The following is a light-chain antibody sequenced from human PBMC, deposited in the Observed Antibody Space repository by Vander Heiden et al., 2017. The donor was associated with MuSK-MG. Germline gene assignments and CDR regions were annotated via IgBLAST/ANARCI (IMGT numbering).Light chain of an antibody. Sequence: QSDLTQPASVSGSPGQSITISCTGTSSDVGGYNYVSWYQQHPVKAPKLMIYDVSNRPSGVSNRFSGSKSGNTASLTISGLQAEDEADYYCSSYTSSNTLVFGGGTKLTVL. CDR1: SSDVGGYNY. CDR3: SSYTSSNTLV. CDR2: DVS. J-gene: IGLJ2*01. V-gene: IGLV2-14*03.